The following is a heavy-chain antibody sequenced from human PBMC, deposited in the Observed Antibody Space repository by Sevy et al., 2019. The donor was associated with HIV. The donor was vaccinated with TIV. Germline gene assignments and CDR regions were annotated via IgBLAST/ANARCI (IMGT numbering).Heavy chain of an antibody. Sequence: GGSLRLSCSASGFTFSSYEMFWVRQAPGKGLEYISAISTNGGTTYYADSVKGRFTISRDNSKNTLDLQKSSLRPEDRAVYYCAKVPYCSGGGCYSAFDYWGQGTLVTVSS. J-gene: IGHJ4*02. V-gene: IGHV3-64D*06. D-gene: IGHD2-15*01. CDR3: AKVPYCSGGGCYSAFDY. CDR2: ISTNGGTT. CDR1: GFTFSSYE.